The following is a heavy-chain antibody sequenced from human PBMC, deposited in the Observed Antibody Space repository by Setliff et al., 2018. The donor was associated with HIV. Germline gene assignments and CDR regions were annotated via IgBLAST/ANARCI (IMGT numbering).Heavy chain of an antibody. D-gene: IGHD2-15*01. V-gene: IGHV2-5*02. CDR2: IYWDDDK. CDR1: GFSVTSYGVA. Sequence: SGPTLVNPTQTLTLTCTVSGFSVTSYGVAVAWIRQPPGKALEWLALIYWDDDKQYNTSLKTRLTISKDTSKNQVVLTMTDMDPVDTATYYCAHKEAPTQDWFGPWGQGTLVTVSS. J-gene: IGHJ5*02. CDR3: AHKEAPTQDWFGP.